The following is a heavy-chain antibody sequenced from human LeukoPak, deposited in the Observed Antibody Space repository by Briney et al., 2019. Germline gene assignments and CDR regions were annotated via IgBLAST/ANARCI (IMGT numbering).Heavy chain of an antibody. CDR2: IDFEDGKT. D-gene: IGHD7-27*01. Sequence: GASVKISCKVSGYSLSELTMHWVRQSPGEGLEWLGGIDFEDGKTIYAQRFQGRVSMIEDTSTDTAYMELSSLRSEDTAVYYCATPLSGDRSYYYGMDVWGQGTTVTVSS. V-gene: IGHV1-24*01. CDR1: GYSLSELT. CDR3: ATPLSGDRSYYYGMDV. J-gene: IGHJ6*02.